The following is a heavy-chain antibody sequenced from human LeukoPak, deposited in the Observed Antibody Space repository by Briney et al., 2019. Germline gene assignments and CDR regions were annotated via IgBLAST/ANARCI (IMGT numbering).Heavy chain of an antibody. D-gene: IGHD2-21*02. Sequence: SETLSLTCTVSGGSINSYYWSWIRQPPGKGLEWIGYIYYIGSTNYNPSLKSRVTISVDTSKNQFSLKLSSVTAADTAMYYCARETYCAADCYSGFDFWGQGTLVTVSS. J-gene: IGHJ4*02. CDR2: IYYIGST. V-gene: IGHV4-59*01. CDR3: ARETYCAADCYSGFDF. CDR1: GGSINSYY.